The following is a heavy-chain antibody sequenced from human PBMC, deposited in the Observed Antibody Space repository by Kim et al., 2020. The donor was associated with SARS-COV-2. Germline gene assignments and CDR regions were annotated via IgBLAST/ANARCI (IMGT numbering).Heavy chain of an antibody. J-gene: IGHJ4*02. CDR3: ARVMYSGSYDVDS. CDR2: ITGSGNTV. Sequence: GGSLRLSCPASGFTFSDYYMSWIRQAPGTGLEWVSYITGSGNTVYYPDSVKGRFTISRDNAKNSLYLQMNSLRAEDTAVYYCARVMYSGSYDVDSWGQGT. D-gene: IGHD1-26*01. CDR1: GFTFSDYY. V-gene: IGHV3-11*04.